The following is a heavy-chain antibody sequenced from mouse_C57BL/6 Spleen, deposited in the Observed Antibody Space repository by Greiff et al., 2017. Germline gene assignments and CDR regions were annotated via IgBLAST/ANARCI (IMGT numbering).Heavy chain of an antibody. D-gene: IGHD2-10*02. CDR1: GYSFTGYY. J-gene: IGHJ2*01. V-gene: IGHV1-42*01. CDR3: ASSQYYYFDY. CDR2: INPSTGGT. Sequence: VQLQQSGAELVKPGASVKISCKASGYSFTGYYMNWVKQSPEKSLDWIGEINPSTGGTNYNQKFKAKATLTVDKSSSTAYMQLTSLTSEDSAVYYCASSQYYYFDYWGHGTTLSVSS.